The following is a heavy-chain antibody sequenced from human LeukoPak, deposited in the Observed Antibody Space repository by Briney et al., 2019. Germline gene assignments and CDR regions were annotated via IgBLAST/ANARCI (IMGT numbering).Heavy chain of an antibody. D-gene: IGHD3-10*01. J-gene: IGHJ4*02. V-gene: IGHV3-43D*04. CDR3: AKEKIWFGEYGTGLDY. Sequence: GGSLRLSCAASGFTFDDYAMHWVRQAPGKGLEWVSLISWDGGSTYYADSVKGRFTISRDNSKSSLYLQMNSLRAEDTALYYCAKEKIWFGEYGTGLDYWGQGTLVTVSS. CDR2: ISWDGGST. CDR1: GFTFDDYA.